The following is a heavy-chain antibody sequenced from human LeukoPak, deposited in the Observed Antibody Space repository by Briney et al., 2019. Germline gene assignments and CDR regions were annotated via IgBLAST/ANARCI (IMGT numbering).Heavy chain of an antibody. V-gene: IGHV1-69*06. CDR1: GGTFSSYA. Sequence: SVKVSCKASGGTFSSYAISWVRQAPGQGLEWMGGIIPIFGTANYAQKFQGRVTITADKSTSTAYMELSSLRSEDTAVYYCAREGGVVAVAGTALYFDYWGQGTLVTVSS. CDR3: AREGGVVAVAGTALYFDY. J-gene: IGHJ4*02. CDR2: IIPIFGTA. D-gene: IGHD6-19*01.